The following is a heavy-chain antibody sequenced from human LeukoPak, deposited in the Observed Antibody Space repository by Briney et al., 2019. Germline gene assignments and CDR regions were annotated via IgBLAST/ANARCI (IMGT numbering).Heavy chain of an antibody. CDR3: ARDALYSGGFDC. D-gene: IGHD3-10*01. V-gene: IGHV3-66*01. J-gene: IGHJ4*02. Sequence: PGGSLRLSCAASGFTVSSNYMSWVRQAPGKELEWVSVIYSGGSTYYADSVKGRFTISRDNSKNTLYLQMNSLRAEDTAVYYCARDALYSGGFDCWGQGTLVTVSS. CDR1: GFTVSSNY. CDR2: IYSGGST.